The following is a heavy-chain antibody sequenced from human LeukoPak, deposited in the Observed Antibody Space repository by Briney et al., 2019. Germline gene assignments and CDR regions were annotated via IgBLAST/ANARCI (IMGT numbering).Heavy chain of an antibody. CDR2: IGPAGDT. Sequence: KGLAWVSDIGPAGDTYYADSVKGRFTISREDAKNYFFLQMNSLRAGDTAVYFCAALGDSIYWGQGTLVTVSS. CDR3: AALGDSIY. D-gene: IGHD1-26*01. V-gene: IGHV3-13*01. J-gene: IGHJ4*02.